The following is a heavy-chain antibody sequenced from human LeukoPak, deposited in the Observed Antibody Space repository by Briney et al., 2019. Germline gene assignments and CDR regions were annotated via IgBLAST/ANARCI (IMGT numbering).Heavy chain of an antibody. J-gene: IGHJ6*02. D-gene: IGHD3-16*02. V-gene: IGHV4-31*03. CDR3: ARDVSYPTLYYYYGMDV. CDR2: IYYSGST. CDR1: GGSISSGGYY. Sequence: SQTLSLTCTVSGGSISSGGYYWSRIRQHPGKGLEWIGYIYYSGSTYYNPSLKSRVTISVDTSKNQFSLKLSSVTAADTAVYYCARDVSYPTLYYYYGMDVWGQGTTVTVSS.